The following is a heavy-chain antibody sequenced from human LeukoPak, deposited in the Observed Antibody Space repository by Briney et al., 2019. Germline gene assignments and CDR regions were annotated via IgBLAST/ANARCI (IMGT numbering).Heavy chain of an antibody. J-gene: IGHJ4*02. CDR1: GYTFTSYY. CDR2: INPSGGST. D-gene: IGHD4-11*01. CDR3: ARGVSVTTVTTVLWYY. Sequence: ASVKVSCKASGYTFTSYYMHWVRQAPGQGLEWMGIINPSGGSTSYAQKFQGRVTMTRDTSTSTVYMELSSLRSEDTAVYYCARGVSVTTVTTVLWYYWGQGTLVTVSS. V-gene: IGHV1-46*01.